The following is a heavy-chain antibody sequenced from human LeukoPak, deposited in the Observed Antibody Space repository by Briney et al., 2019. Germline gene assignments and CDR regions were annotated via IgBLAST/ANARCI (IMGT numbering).Heavy chain of an antibody. CDR2: ISYDGSNE. J-gene: IGHJ4*02. D-gene: IGHD3-10*01. CDR3: AKDRGWFGGSLANFDY. Sequence: TGGSLRLSCAASGFSFSSCGMHWVRQAPGKGLEWVALISYDGSNEYYADSVKGRFTISRDNSKNTLYVQMNILRAEDTAVYYCAKDRGWFGGSLANFDYWGQGTLVTVSS. V-gene: IGHV3-30*18. CDR1: GFSFSSCG.